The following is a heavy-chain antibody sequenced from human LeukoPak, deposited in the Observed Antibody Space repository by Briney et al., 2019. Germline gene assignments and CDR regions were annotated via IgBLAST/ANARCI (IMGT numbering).Heavy chain of an antibody. D-gene: IGHD3-9*01. CDR2: TYTSGST. V-gene: IGHV4-61*02. CDR3: ARTLYYDILTGYFYYYYMDV. Sequence: PSETLSLTCTVSGGSISSGSYYWSWIRQPAGEGLEWIGRTYTSGSTNYNPSLKSRVTISVDTSKNQFSLKLSSVTAADTAVYYCARTLYYDILTGYFYYYYMDVWGKGTTVTVSS. CDR1: GGSISSGSYY. J-gene: IGHJ6*03.